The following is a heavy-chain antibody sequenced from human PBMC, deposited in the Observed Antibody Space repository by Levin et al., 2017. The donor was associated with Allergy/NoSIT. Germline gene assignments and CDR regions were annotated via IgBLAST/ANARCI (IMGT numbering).Heavy chain of an antibody. CDR2: VYYSGSA. Sequence: SQTLSLTCTVSGGSIYSSYATWIRQSPGKGLQWIGHVYYSGSATYNPSLQSRLSLSVVASKAQFSRKLSSVTAADTAVYYCVRQQYSGYDYLEFDSWGQGTLVTVSS. CDR1: GGSIYSSY. D-gene: IGHD5-12*01. CDR3: VRQQYSGYDYLEFDS. V-gene: IGHV4-59*08. J-gene: IGHJ4*02.